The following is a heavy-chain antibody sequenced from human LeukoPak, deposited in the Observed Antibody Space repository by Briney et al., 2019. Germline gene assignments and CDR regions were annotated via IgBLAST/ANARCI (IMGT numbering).Heavy chain of an antibody. J-gene: IGHJ4*02. V-gene: IGHV4-38-2*02. CDR3: ARDYYDSSGYLFDY. D-gene: IGHD3-22*01. Sequence: PSETLSLTCAVSGYSISSGYYWGWIRPPPGKGLEWIGSIYHSGSTYYNPSLKSRVTISVDTSKNQFSLKLSSVTAADTAVYYCARDYYDSSGYLFDYWGQGTLVTVSS. CDR2: IYHSGST. CDR1: GYSISSGYY.